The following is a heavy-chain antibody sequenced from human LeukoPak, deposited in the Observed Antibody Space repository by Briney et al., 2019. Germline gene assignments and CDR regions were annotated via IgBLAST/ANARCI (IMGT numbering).Heavy chain of an antibody. CDR3: AKDRYYYYDSSGYLSYFDY. J-gene: IGHJ4*02. Sequence: PGGSLRLSCAASGFTVSSNYMSWVRQAPGKGLEWVSVIYSGGSTYYADSVKGRFTISRDNSKNTLYLQMNSLRAEDTAVYYCAKDRYYYYDSSGYLSYFDYWGQGTLVTVSS. CDR2: IYSGGST. V-gene: IGHV3-53*01. D-gene: IGHD3-22*01. CDR1: GFTVSSNY.